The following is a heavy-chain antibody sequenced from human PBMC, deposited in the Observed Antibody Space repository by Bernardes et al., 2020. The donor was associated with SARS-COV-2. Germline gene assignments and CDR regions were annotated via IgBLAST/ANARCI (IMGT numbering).Heavy chain of an antibody. CDR3: ARAPPADFAFDY. D-gene: IGHD2-21*01. CDR2: INHNSGGA. J-gene: IGHJ4*02. Sequence: ASVKVSCMASGFRFNAYYLHWVRQAPGQGLEWMGWINHNSGGANYAQKFQGRVTMTRDTSISTAYMELSRLRSDDTAVYYCARAPPADFAFDYWGQGTLVTVPS. CDR1: GFRFNAYY. V-gene: IGHV1-2*02.